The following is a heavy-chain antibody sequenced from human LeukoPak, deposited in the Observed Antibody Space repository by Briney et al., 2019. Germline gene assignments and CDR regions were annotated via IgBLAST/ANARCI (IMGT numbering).Heavy chain of an antibody. D-gene: IGHD3-9*01. CDR2: IKQDGSEK. V-gene: IGHV3-7*01. CDR1: GFTFSSYW. CDR3: ARAHTEDSYFDWLETFDY. J-gene: IGHJ4*02. Sequence: GGSLRLSCAASGFTFSSYWMSWVRQAPGKGLEWVANIKQDGSEKYYVDSVKGRFTISRDNAKNSLYLQMNSLRAEDTAVYYCARAHTEDSYFDWLETFDYWGQGTLVTVSS.